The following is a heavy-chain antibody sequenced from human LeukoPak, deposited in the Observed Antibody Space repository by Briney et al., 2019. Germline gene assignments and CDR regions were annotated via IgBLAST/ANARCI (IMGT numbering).Heavy chain of an antibody. J-gene: IGHJ4*02. V-gene: IGHV3-53*01. D-gene: IGHD2-15*01. CDR1: ALTPSYNY. CDR2: IYSGGKT. CDR3: ARVGSAWYSDY. Sequence: PGRSLTLSCAASALTPSYNYMSCVRQAPGKGLEWVSIIYSGGKTYYADSVKGRFTISRDSSKNSLYLQMNGLRAEDTAVYYCARVGSAWYSDYWGQGTLVTVSS.